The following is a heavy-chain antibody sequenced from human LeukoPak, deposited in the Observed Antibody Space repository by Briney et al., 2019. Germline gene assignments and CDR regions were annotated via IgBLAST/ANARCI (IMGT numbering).Heavy chain of an antibody. CDR1: GASISIYY. J-gene: IGHJ2*01. D-gene: IGHD5-18*01. CDR2: IYTSGSG. CDR3: ARDRGYSYGYWYFDL. V-gene: IGHV4-4*07. Sequence: SETLSLTCTVSGASISIYYWSWIRQPAGKGLEWIGRIYTSGSGNYSPSLKSRVTMSVDTSKNQFSLKPSSVTAADTAVYYCARDRGYSYGYWYFDLWGRGTLVTVSS.